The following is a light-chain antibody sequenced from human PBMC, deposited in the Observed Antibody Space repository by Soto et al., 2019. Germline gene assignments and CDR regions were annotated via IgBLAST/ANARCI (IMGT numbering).Light chain of an antibody. V-gene: IGKV3-20*01. J-gene: IGKJ1*01. CDR2: GAS. CDR1: QTVSSNY. CDR3: QQYVTSSPRT. Sequence: EIILTQSPDTLSLSPGERATLSCRASQTVSSNYLAWCQQRPGQAPRLLIYGASTRAAGIPDRFSGGGSGTDFTLTITRLEPEDFAVYYCQQYVTSSPRTFGQGTKVDIK.